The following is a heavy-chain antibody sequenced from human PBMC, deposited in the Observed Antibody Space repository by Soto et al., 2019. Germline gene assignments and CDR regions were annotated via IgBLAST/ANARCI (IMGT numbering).Heavy chain of an antibody. CDR3: ARDRSGWYLY. CDR2: ISYDGSNK. CDR1: GFTFSSYA. D-gene: IGHD6-19*01. V-gene: IGHV3-30-3*01. J-gene: IGHJ4*02. Sequence: GGSLRLSCAASGFTFSSYAMHWVRQAPGKGLEWVAVISYDGSNKYYADSVKGRFTISRDNSKNTLYLQMNSLRAEDTAVYYCARDRSGWYLYWGQGTLVTVSS.